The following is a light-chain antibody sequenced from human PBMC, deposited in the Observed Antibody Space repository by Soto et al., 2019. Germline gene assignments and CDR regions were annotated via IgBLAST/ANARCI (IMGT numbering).Light chain of an antibody. V-gene: IGKV1-39*01. J-gene: IGKJ5*01. CDR1: QSISSY. CDR2: AAS. Sequence: DIQMTQSPSSLSASVGDRVTITCRASQSISSYLNWYQQKPGKAPKLLIYAASSLQSGVPSRFSGSGSGTDFTLTISSLQXEDFATYYCQQSYSTSITFGQGTRLEIK. CDR3: QQSYSTSIT.